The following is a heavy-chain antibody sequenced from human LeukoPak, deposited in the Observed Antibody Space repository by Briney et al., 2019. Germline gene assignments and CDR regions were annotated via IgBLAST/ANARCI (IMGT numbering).Heavy chain of an antibody. D-gene: IGHD3-10*01. V-gene: IGHV1-3*01. J-gene: IGHJ5*02. CDR1: GYTFTSYA. CDR2: INAGNGNT. Sequence: ASVRVSCKASGYTFTSYAMHWVRQAPGQRLEWMGWINAGNGNTKYSQKFQGRVTITRDTSASTAYMELSSLRSEDTAVYYCARGRYGSGFRAWFDPWGQGTLVTVSS. CDR3: ARGRYGSGFRAWFDP.